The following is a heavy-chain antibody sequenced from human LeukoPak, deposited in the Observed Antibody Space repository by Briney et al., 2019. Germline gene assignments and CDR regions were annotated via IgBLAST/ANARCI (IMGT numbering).Heavy chain of an antibody. CDR3: ATRLPFTGYKN. Sequence: GGSLRLSCTIFGGTLSTYEFNWVRQAPGKRPKWISYMSRTADRIDHADSVKGRFTMSRDNDKNSVYLQMNSLRVDDTAIYYCATRLPFTGYKNWGQGTLVTVSS. CDR1: GGTLSTYE. J-gene: IGHJ4*01. CDR2: MSRTADRI. V-gene: IGHV3-48*03. D-gene: IGHD5-24*01.